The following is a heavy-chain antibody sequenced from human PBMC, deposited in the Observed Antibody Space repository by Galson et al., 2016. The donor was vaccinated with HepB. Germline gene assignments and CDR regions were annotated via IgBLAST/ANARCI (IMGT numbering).Heavy chain of an antibody. J-gene: IGHJ4*02. CDR1: GFTFSDYE. V-gene: IGHV3-48*03. D-gene: IGHD1-26*01. Sequence: SLRLSCAASGFTFSDYEMVWVRQAPGKGLEWIAYISGSGNTIYYSDSVNGRFIISRDNAKDSLYLQMSSLRAEDAAIYYCARQIYVGPTVFDYWGQGTLVAVSS. CDR3: ARQIYVGPTVFDY. CDR2: ISGSGNTI.